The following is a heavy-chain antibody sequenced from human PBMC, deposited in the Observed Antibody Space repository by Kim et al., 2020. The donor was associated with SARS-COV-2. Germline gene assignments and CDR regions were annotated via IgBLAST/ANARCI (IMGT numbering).Heavy chain of an antibody. J-gene: IGHJ3*02. CDR3: ARMSVKWDDAFDI. D-gene: IGHD1-26*01. V-gene: IGHV7-4-1*02. Sequence: YAQGFTGRFVCSLDTSVSTAYLQISSLKAEDTAVYYCARMSVKWDDAFDIWGQGTMVTVSS.